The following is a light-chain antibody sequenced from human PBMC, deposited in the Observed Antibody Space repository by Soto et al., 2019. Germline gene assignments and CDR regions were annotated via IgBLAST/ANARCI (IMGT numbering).Light chain of an antibody. CDR3: QQYNNWPPIT. Sequence: EIVMTQSPATLSVSPGERATLSCRARQSVSSNLAWYQQKHGQAPRLLIYGASTRATGIPARFSGSGSGTEFTLTINSLQSEDFAVYYCQQYNNWPPITFGQGTRLEIK. CDR2: GAS. CDR1: QSVSSN. J-gene: IGKJ5*01. V-gene: IGKV3-15*01.